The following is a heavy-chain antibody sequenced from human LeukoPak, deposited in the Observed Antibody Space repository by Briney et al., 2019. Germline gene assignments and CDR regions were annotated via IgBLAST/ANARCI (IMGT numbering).Heavy chain of an antibody. V-gene: IGHV2-5*02. J-gene: IGHJ4*02. CDR3: AHSEVVPASGLLFDY. CDR1: GFSLSTCGVG. Sequence: SGPTLVKPTQTLTLTCTFSGFSLSTCGVGVGWIRQPPGKALEWLALIYWDDDKRYSPSLKSRLTITKDTSKNQVVLTMTNMDPVDTATYYCAHSEVVPASGLLFDYWGQGTLVTVSS. CDR2: IYWDDDK. D-gene: IGHD2-2*01.